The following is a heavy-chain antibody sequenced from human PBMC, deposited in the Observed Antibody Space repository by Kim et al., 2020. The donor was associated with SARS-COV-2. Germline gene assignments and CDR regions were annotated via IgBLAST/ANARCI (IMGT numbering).Heavy chain of an antibody. Sequence: RTYPADSVKGRFTISRDNSKNTLYLQMNSLRAEDTAVYYCAKDPNYDLDYWGQGTLVTVSS. CDR2: RT. J-gene: IGHJ4*02. V-gene: IGHV3-23*01. D-gene: IGHD3-3*01. CDR3: AKDPNYDLDY.